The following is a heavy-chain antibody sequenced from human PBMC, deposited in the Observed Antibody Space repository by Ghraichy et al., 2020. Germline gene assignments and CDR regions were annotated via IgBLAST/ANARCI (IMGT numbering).Heavy chain of an antibody. CDR2: IYHDGAT. D-gene: IGHD6-13*01. J-gene: IGHJ5*02. V-gene: IGHV4-34*01. Sequence: ETLSLPCAVSGGSFSNNYWTWIRQTPGKGLEWIGEIYHDGATHYNPALKSRVTISVDTSKIQFSLNLTSVTPADTGVYYCARQSRMGSGWYGWFDPWGQGILVTVSS. CDR1: GGSFSNNY. CDR3: ARQSRMGSGWYGWFDP.